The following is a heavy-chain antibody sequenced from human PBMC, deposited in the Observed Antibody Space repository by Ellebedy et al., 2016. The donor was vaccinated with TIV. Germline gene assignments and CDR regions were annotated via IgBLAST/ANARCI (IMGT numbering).Heavy chain of an antibody. CDR2: INPNSGGT. CDR3: ARVGIAAAGTDQEYFQH. D-gene: IGHD6-13*01. J-gene: IGHJ1*01. CDR1: GYTFTGYY. V-gene: IGHV1-2*02. Sequence: ASVKVSCKASGYTFTGYYMHWVRQAPGQGLEWMGWINPNSGGTNYAQKFQGRVTMTRDTSISTAYMELSRLRSDDTAVYYCARVGIAAAGTDQEYFQHWGQGTLVTVSS.